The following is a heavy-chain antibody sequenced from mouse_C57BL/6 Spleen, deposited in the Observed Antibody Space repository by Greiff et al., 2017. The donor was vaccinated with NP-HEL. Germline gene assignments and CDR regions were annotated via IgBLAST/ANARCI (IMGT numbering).Heavy chain of an antibody. J-gene: IGHJ2*01. CDR3: VRQTDYYGSHYFDY. CDR1: GFSFNTYA. D-gene: IGHD1-1*01. V-gene: IGHV10-1*01. CDR2: IRSKSNNYAT. Sequence: EVQLVESGGGLVQPKGSLKLSCAASGFSFNTYAMNWVRQAPGKGLEWVARIRSKSNNYATYYADSVKDRFTISRDDSESMLYLQMNNLKTEDTAMYYCVRQTDYYGSHYFDYWGQGTTLTVSS.